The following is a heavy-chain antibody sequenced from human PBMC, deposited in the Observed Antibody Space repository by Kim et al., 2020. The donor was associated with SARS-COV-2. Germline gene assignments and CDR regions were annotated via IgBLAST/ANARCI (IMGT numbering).Heavy chain of an antibody. D-gene: IGHD3-22*01. CDR1: GGSISGYY. CDR2: IYYSGST. Sequence: SETLSLTCSVSGGSISGYYWSWIRQPPGKGLEWIGYIYYSGSTNYNPSLKSRVTMSVDTSKNQFSLNLSSVTAADTAVYYCATGVTYYYDNSGYYDDFWGQGTLVTVSS. CDR3: ATGVTYYYDNSGYYDDF. V-gene: IGHV4-59*01. J-gene: IGHJ4*02.